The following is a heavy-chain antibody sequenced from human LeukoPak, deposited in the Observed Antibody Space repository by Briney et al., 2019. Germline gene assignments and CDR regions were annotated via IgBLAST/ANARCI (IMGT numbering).Heavy chain of an antibody. D-gene: IGHD1-26*01. CDR2: MNQDGSEK. CDR3: ATGWAAHDY. CDR1: GLTFSTYW. Sequence: PGGSLRLSCAASGLTFSTYWMSWVRRAPGKGLEWVANMNQDGSEKYYVDSVKGRCTISGDNAKSSLYLQMNSLRAEDTAGYYCATGWAAHDYWGQGTLVTVSS. J-gene: IGHJ4*02. V-gene: IGHV3-7*01.